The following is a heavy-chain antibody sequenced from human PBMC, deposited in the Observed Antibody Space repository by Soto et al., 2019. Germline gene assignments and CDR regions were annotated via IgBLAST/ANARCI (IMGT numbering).Heavy chain of an antibody. CDR2: INHSGST. CDR3: ARGLYYDFWSGYYVYYYGMDG. V-gene: IGHV4-34*01. D-gene: IGHD3-3*01. Sequence: PSETLSLTWASYGRSFSGYYWSLLSTPQGKRLEWIGEINHSGSTNYNPSLKSRVTISVDTSKNQFSLKLSSVTAADTAVYYCARGLYYDFWSGYYVYYYGMDGWGQGTTVTISS. CDR1: GRSFSGYY. J-gene: IGHJ6*02.